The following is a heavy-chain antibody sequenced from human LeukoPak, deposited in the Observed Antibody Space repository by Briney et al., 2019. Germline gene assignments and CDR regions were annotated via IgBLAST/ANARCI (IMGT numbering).Heavy chain of an antibody. D-gene: IGHD6-13*01. V-gene: IGHV4-59*08. CDR3: ARSATAAGTQGY. CDR2: IYYSGST. Sequence: SETLSLTCTVSGGSISSYYWRWIRQPPGKGLEWIGYIYYSGSTNYNPSLKSRVTISVDTSKNQFSLKLSSVTAADTAVYYCARSATAAGTQGYWGQGTLVTVSS. CDR1: GGSISSYY. J-gene: IGHJ4*02.